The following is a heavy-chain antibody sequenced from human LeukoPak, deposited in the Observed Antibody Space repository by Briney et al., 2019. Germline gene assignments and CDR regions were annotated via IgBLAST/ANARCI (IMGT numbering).Heavy chain of an antibody. CDR1: GGSISSYY. CDR2: IYTSGST. D-gene: IGHD6-13*01. V-gene: IGHV4-4*07. CDR3: ARDAYSSSWYNYYAFDI. J-gene: IGHJ3*02. Sequence: SETLSLTCTVSGGSISSYYWSWIRQPAGKGLEWIGRIYTSGSTNYNPSLKSRVTMSVDTSKNQFSLKLSSVTAADTAVYYCARDAYSSSWYNYYAFDIWGQGTMVTVYS.